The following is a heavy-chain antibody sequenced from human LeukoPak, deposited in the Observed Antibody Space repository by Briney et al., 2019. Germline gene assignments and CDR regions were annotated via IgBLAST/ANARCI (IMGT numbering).Heavy chain of an antibody. CDR1: GFLFRSYE. D-gene: IGHD3-22*01. J-gene: IGHJ3*02. Sequence: PGTSLRLSCAASGFLFRSYEMNWVRQAPGKGLEWVSYVSRRGDIIYYADSGKGRFTISRDNAKDSLYLQMNSLRAEDTAVYYCARKGYDTSGSGYAFDIWGLGTMVTVSS. CDR2: VSRRGDII. V-gene: IGHV3-48*03. CDR3: ARKGYDTSGSGYAFDI.